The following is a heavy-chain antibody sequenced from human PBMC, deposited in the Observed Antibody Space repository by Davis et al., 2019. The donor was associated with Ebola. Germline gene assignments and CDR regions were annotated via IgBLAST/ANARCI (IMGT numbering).Heavy chain of an antibody. V-gene: IGHV4-59*12. CDR3: ARDYGDYVGFMDV. Sequence: GSLRLSCAASGFTFSSYAMNWVRQAPGKGLEWIGYIYYSGSTNYNPSLKSRVTISVDTSKNQFSLKLSSVTAADTAVYYCARDYGDYVGFMDVWGKGTTVTVSS. CDR1: GFTFSSYA. J-gene: IGHJ6*03. CDR2: IYYSGST. D-gene: IGHD4-17*01.